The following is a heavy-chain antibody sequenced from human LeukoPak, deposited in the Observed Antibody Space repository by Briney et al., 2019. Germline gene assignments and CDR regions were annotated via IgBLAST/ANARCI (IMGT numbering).Heavy chain of an antibody. V-gene: IGHV4-39*07. CDR1: GGSISSSSYY. D-gene: IGHD1-26*01. CDR3: ARCGQWELLNGGVGAFDI. CDR2: IYYSGST. Sequence: PSETLSLTCTVSGGSISSSSYYWGWIRQPPGKGLEWIGSIYYSGSTYYNPSLKSRVTMSVDTSKNQFSLKLSSVTAADTAVYYCARCGQWELLNGGVGAFDIWGQGTMVTVSS. J-gene: IGHJ3*02.